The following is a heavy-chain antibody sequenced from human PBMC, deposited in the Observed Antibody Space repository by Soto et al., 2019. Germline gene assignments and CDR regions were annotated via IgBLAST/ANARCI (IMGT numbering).Heavy chain of an antibody. CDR1: GGTLSSYA. CDR3: ASSSTPTYYFDY. CDR2: IIPIFGTA. D-gene: IGHD6-13*01. J-gene: IGHJ4*02. Sequence: ASVKVSCKASGGTLSSYAISWVRQAPGQGLEWMGGIIPIFGTANYAQKFQGRVTITADESTSTAYMELSSLRSEDTAVYYCASSSTPTYYFDYWGQGTLVTVSS. V-gene: IGHV1-69*13.